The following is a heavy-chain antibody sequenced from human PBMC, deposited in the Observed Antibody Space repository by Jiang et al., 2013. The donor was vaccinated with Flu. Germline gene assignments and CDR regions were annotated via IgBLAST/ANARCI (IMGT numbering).Heavy chain of an antibody. CDR3: ARIQRGSGWPSGHMD. CDR2: INAGNGNT. D-gene: IGHD6-19*01. V-gene: IGHV1-3*01. Sequence: SGAEVKKPGASVKVSCKASGYTFTSYAMHWVRQAPGQRLEWMGWINAGNGNTKYSQKFQGRVTITRDTSASTAYMELSSLRSEDTAVYYCARIQRGSGWPSGHMDWGQGTLGHRLL. CDR1: GYTFTSYA. J-gene: IGHJ4*02.